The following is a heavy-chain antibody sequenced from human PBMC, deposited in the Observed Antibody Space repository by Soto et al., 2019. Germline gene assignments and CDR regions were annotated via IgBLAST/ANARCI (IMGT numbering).Heavy chain of an antibody. CDR2: MNPNSGNT. D-gene: IGHD3-10*01. Sequence: QVQLVQSGAEVKKPGASVKVSCKASGYTFTSYDINWVRQATGQGLEWMGWMNPNSGNTGYAQKFQGRVNMTRNTSISTAYMEVSSLRSEDTAVYYWARVGFGGDQYYYYYMDVWGKGTTVTVSS. CDR3: ARVGFGGDQYYYYYMDV. V-gene: IGHV1-8*01. J-gene: IGHJ6*03. CDR1: GYTFTSYD.